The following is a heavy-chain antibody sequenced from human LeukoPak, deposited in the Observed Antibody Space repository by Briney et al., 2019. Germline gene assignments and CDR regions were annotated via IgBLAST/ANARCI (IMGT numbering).Heavy chain of an antibody. J-gene: IGHJ4*02. Sequence: GASVKVSCKASGYTFVNHGISWVRQAPGQGLEWLGWISGYSDSPHYGQSVQGRVTMITDAATSTAYLELRSLRSDDTAVYYCARASSTQIQLWYFDYWGQGTLVTVSS. CDR2: ISGYSDSP. V-gene: IGHV1-18*01. CDR1: GYTFVNHG. D-gene: IGHD5-18*01. CDR3: ARASSTQIQLWYFDY.